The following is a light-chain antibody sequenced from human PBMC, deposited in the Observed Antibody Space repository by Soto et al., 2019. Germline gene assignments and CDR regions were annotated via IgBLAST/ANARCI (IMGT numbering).Light chain of an antibody. CDR3: ATWDRILRVVV. V-gene: IGLV1-51*01. CDR2: DDN. J-gene: IGLJ2*01. CDR1: GSNIGSYS. Sequence: QSALTQPPSVSAAPGQKVSISCSGGGSNIGSYSVSWYQPLPGTAPKLLIYDDNKRPSGIPDRFSGSKSGTSATLVITGLQTGDEADYYCATWDRILRVVVFGGGTKVTVL.